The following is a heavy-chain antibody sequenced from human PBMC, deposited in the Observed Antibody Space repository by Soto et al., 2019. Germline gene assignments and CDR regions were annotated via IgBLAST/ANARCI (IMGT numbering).Heavy chain of an antibody. CDR1: GGTFSSYA. Sequence: QVQLVQSGAEVKKPGSSVKVSCTASGGTFSSYAITWVRQAPGQGLDWMGEIIPIFGATNFAQIFQGRLTIAADKSTTAARMEFSSLTSEDTAVYYCARMGGSFLDSWGQGNLVIVSS. CDR3: ARMGGSFLDS. J-gene: IGHJ5*01. CDR2: IIPIFGAT. V-gene: IGHV1-69*06. D-gene: IGHD1-26*01.